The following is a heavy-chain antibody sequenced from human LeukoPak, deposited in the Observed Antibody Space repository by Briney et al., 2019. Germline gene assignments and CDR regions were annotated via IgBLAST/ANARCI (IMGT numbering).Heavy chain of an antibody. CDR2: IDTEDGET. Sequence: ASVKISCKASGYTFSDYNIHWVQYAPGKGLEWMGRIDTEDGETIYAERFQGRVTITADTSTNTAYMELTSLRSDDTDVYYCTTDRVDRSFDVWGKGTAVSVSS. V-gene: IGHV1-69-2*01. J-gene: IGHJ6*04. CDR3: TTDRVDRSFDV. CDR1: GYTFSDYN. D-gene: IGHD3-10*01.